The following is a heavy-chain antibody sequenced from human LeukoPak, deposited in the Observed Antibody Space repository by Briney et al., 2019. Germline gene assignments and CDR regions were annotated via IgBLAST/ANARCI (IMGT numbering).Heavy chain of an antibody. CDR2: IYYSGST. V-gene: IGHV4-59*01. CDR3: AREGSGGYGDPYYFDY. D-gene: IGHD4-17*01. CDR1: GASISIYY. Sequence: SETLSLTCTVSGASISIYYWSWIRQPPGKGLEWIGYIYYSGSTNYNPSLKRRVTISGDTSKNQFSLNLSSVAAAAPAGYYCAREGSGGYGDPYYFDYWGQGTLVTVCS. J-gene: IGHJ4*02.